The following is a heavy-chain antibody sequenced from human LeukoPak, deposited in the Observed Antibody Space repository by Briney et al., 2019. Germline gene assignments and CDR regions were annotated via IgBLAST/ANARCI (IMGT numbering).Heavy chain of an antibody. CDR3: TRDQRKYCSRTTCFVFDI. D-gene: IGHD2-2*01. CDR1: GFIFSSYA. V-gene: IGHV3-30-3*01. J-gene: IGHJ3*02. CDR2: ISYDGSNK. Sequence: GGSLRLSCAASGFIFSSYAMHWVRQAPGKGLEWVAVISYDGSNKYYADSVKGRFTVSRDNSKNTLYLQMNSLRVEDTAVYYCTRDQRKYCSRTTCFVFDIWGQGTVVSVSS.